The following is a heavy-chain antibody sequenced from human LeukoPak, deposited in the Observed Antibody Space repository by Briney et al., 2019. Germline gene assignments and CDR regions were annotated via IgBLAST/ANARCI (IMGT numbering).Heavy chain of an antibody. CDR1: GDSVSSDRAG. V-gene: IGHV6-1*01. CDR3: GRGGGAVDY. D-gene: IGHD2-15*01. Sequence: SQTLSLTCAISGDSVSSDRAGWDWIRQAPSRVLEWLGRTYYRSKWYNDSAASVKGRITINPDTSKNQFSLQLNSATPEDTAVYSCGRGGGAVDYWGQGTLVTVSS. CDR2: TYYRSKWYN. J-gene: IGHJ4*02.